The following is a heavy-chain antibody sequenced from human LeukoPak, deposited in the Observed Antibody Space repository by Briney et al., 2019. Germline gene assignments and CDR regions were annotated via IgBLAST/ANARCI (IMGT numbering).Heavy chain of an antibody. D-gene: IGHD4-17*01. CDR3: ASSHGYGDDYVWGY. V-gene: IGHV1-2*02. CDR2: INPNSGGR. CDR1: GYTFTGYY. J-gene: IGHJ4*02. Sequence: GASVKVSCKASGYTFTGYYMHWVRQAPGQGREWVGWINPNSGGRNYAQKFQGRVTMTRGASISTAYMELSRMRSDDRAVYYCASSHGYGDDYVWGYRGQGALVTVSS.